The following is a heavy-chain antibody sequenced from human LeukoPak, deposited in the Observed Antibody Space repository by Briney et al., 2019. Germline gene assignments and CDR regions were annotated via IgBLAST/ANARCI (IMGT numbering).Heavy chain of an antibody. J-gene: IGHJ4*02. CDR3: ARDKGVWSSSGCYTIRVSVYFDY. Sequence: ASVKVSCKASGYTFTSYGISWVRQAPGQGLEWMGWISAYNGNTNYAQKLQGRVTMTTDTSTSTAYMELRSLRSDDTAVYYCARDKGVWSSSGCYTIRVSVYFDYWGQGTLVTVSS. D-gene: IGHD3-22*01. CDR2: ISAYNGNT. CDR1: GYTFTSYG. V-gene: IGHV1-18*01.